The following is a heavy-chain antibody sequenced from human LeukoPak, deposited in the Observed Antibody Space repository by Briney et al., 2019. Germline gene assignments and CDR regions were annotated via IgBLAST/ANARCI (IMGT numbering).Heavy chain of an antibody. V-gene: IGHV1-2*02. CDR2: INANSGGT. Sequence: AAVKVSCKASGYTFTGYYMHWVRQPPGQGLEWMGWINANSGGTNYAQKFQGRVTMTRDTSISTAYMELSRLRSDDTAVYYCARDGGGYCSGGSCYVADWFDPWGQGTLVTVSS. CDR1: GYTFTGYY. D-gene: IGHD2-15*01. CDR3: ARDGGGYCSGGSCYVADWFDP. J-gene: IGHJ5*02.